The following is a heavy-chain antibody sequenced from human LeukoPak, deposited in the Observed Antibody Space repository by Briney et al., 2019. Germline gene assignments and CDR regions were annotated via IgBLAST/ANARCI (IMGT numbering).Heavy chain of an antibody. CDR2: VGSSSSYI. V-gene: IGHV3-21*01. CDR3: ARGWSSYYFDY. D-gene: IGHD2-15*01. CDR1: GFTFSSYS. Sequence: TGGSLRLSCAASGFTFSSYSMSWVRQAPGKGLEWVSSVGSSSSYIYYADSVRGRFTISRDNAKNSLYLQMNGLRAEDTAVHYCARGWSSYYFDYWGQGTLVTVSS. J-gene: IGHJ4*02.